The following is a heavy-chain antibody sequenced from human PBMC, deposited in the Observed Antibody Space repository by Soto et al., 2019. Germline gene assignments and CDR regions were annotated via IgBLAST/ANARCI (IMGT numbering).Heavy chain of an antibody. Sequence: QVQLVESGGGVVQPGGSLRLSCAASEFTFSNYAMHWVRQPPGKGLQWLAVISYDGNNKYYADSVEGRFTISRDNSKNTVYLQMNSLRLDDTAVYYCARGPSYSDSYFDYWGQGTLVTVSS. CDR1: EFTFSNYA. CDR2: ISYDGNNK. J-gene: IGHJ4*02. V-gene: IGHV3-30*03. D-gene: IGHD4-17*01. CDR3: ARGPSYSDSYFDY.